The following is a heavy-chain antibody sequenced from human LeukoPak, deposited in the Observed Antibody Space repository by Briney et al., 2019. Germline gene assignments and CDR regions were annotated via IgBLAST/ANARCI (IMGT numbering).Heavy chain of an antibody. D-gene: IGHD3-22*01. V-gene: IGHV4-34*01. CDR1: GGSFSGYY. CDR3: ARGRLSDSSGYYFLSFDP. J-gene: IGHJ5*02. Sequence: PSETLSLTCAVYGGSFSGYYWSWIRQPPGKGLEWIGEINHSGSTNYNPSLKSRVTISVDTSKNQFSLKLSSVTAADTAVYSCARGRLSDSSGYYFLSFDPWGQGTLVTVSS. CDR2: INHSGST.